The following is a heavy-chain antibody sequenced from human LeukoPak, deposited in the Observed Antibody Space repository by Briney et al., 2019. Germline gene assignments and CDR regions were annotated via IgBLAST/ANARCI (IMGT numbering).Heavy chain of an antibody. Sequence: GGSLRLSCVASGFTFSSHWMSWVRQAPGKGLEWVGKIKQDVSEKYYVDSVKGRFTISRDNAKSSLDLQMNSLRAEDTAVYYCARDGVWTCSGGNCYSNHWGQGTLVTVSS. V-gene: IGHV3-7*01. CDR3: ARDGVWTCSGGNCYSNH. CDR2: IKQDVSEK. CDR1: GFTFSSHW. D-gene: IGHD2-15*01. J-gene: IGHJ5*02.